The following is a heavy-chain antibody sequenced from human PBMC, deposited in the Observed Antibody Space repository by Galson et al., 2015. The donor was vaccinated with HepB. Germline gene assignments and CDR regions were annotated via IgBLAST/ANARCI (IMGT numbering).Heavy chain of an antibody. CDR3: ARGIVVAPVWGAFDI. J-gene: IGHJ3*02. Sequence: TLSLTCAVSGGSMSSGGYSRIWIRQPPGKGLEWIGSIYDSGSTYYNPPFRGRVTISVDRSKNQFSLRLTSMTAADTAVYYCARGIVVAPVWGAFDIWGQGTMVTVSS. V-gene: IGHV4-30-2*01. D-gene: IGHD3-22*01. CDR1: GGSMSSGGYS. CDR2: IYDSGST.